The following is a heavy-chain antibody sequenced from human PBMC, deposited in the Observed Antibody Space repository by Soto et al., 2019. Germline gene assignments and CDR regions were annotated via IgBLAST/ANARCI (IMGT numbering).Heavy chain of an antibody. CDR3: AKDFYYGSGSYYLMFDY. CDR1: GFTFSSYW. J-gene: IGHJ4*02. CDR2: IKQDGSEK. D-gene: IGHD3-10*01. Sequence: PGGSLRLSCAASGFTFSSYWMSWVRQAPGKGLEWVANIKQDGSEKYYVDSVKGRFTISRDNSKNTLYLQMNSLRAEDTAVYYCAKDFYYGSGSYYLMFDYWGQGTQVTVS. V-gene: IGHV3-7*05.